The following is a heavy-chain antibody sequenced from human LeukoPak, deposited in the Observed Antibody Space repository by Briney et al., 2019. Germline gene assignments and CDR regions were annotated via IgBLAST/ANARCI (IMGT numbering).Heavy chain of an antibody. CDR3: AKEVAVTGEPYFDY. D-gene: IGHD1-20*01. J-gene: IGHJ4*02. CDR1: GFTFRTYA. CDR2: ISGGVDGT. Sequence: GGSLRLSCAASGFTFRTYAMSWVRQAPGKGLEWVSGISGGVDGTNYADSVKGRFTISRDNSKNMLYLQMNSLRAEDTAVYHCAKEVAVTGEPYFDYWGQGTLVTVSS. V-gene: IGHV3-23*01.